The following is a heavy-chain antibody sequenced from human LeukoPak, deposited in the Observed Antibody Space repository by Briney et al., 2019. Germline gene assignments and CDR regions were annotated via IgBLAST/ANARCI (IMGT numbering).Heavy chain of an antibody. CDR2: ISYDGSNK. V-gene: IGHV3-30*18. D-gene: IGHD5-12*01. J-gene: IGHJ4*02. CDR1: GFTFSSYG. CDR3: AKEGYSGYDY. Sequence: QPGGSLRLSCAASGFTFSSYGMHWLRQAPGKGLEWVAVISYDGSNKYYADSVKGRFTISRDNSKNTLYLQMNSLRAEDTAVYCCAKEGYSGYDYWGQGTLVTVSS.